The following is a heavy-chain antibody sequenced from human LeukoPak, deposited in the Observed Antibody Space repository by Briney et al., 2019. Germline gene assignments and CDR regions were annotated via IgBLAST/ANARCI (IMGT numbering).Heavy chain of an antibody. J-gene: IGHJ5*02. V-gene: IGHV4-59*01. CDR2: IYYSGST. D-gene: IGHD1-26*01. CDR3: ARESGSLRFDP. Sequence: SETLSLTCTVSGGSISSYYWSWIRQPPGKGLEWIGYIYYSGSTNYNPSLKSRVTISVDTSKNQFSLKLSSVTAADTAVYYCARESGSLRFDPWGQGTLVTVSS. CDR1: GGSISSYY.